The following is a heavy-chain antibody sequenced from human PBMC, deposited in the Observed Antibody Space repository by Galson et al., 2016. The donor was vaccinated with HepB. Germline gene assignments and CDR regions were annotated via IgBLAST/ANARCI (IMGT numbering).Heavy chain of an antibody. D-gene: IGHD6-19*01. J-gene: IGHJ6*02. CDR2: IYHSGST. CDR1: GGSISSSTYY. CDR3: ARDGKAVDDKGDYYYYGFDV. Sequence: SETLSLTCTVYGGSISSSTYYWGWIRQPPGKGLEWIGEIYHSGSTNYNPSLKSRVTISVDKSNNHVSLRLSSVTAADTAVYYCARDGKAVDDKGDYYYYGFDVWGQGTTVIVSS. V-gene: IGHV4-39*07.